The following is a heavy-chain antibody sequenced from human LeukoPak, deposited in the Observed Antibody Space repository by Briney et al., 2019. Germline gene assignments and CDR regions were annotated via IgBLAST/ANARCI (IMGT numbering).Heavy chain of an antibody. V-gene: IGHV1-69*06. J-gene: IGHJ5*02. CDR1: GGTFSSYA. CDR3: ARDYLEYGDYGHGT. D-gene: IGHD4-17*01. Sequence: ASVKVSCKASGGTFSSYAISWVRQAPGQGLEWMGGIIPIVDTPNYAQKFQGRVTITADKSTSTAYMELSSLRSEDTAVYYCARDYLEYGDYGHGTWGQGTLVTVSS. CDR2: IIPIVDTP.